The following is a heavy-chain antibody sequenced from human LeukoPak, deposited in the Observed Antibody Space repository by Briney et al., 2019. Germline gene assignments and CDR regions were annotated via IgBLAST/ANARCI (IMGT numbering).Heavy chain of an antibody. CDR2: IYTSGSP. J-gene: IGHJ4*02. CDR3: ARLVYGTYDFWSGYPVGYFDY. D-gene: IGHD3-3*01. CDR1: GGSISGYY. Sequence: PSETLSLTCTVSGGSISGYYWTWIRQPAGKGLEWIGRIYTSGSPNYNPSLKSRVTMSVDTSMNQFSLKLSSVTAADTAVYYCARLVYGTYDFWSGYPVGYFDYWGQGTLVTVSS. V-gene: IGHV4-4*07.